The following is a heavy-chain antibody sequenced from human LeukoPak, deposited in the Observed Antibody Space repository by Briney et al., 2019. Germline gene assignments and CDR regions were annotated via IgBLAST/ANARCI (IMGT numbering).Heavy chain of an antibody. J-gene: IGHJ5*02. CDR2: IYYSGST. V-gene: IGHV4-59*01. CDR1: GGSISSYY. Sequence: SETLSLTCTVSGGSISSYYWSWIRQPPGKGLEWIGYIYYSGSTNYNPSLKSRVTISVDTSKNQFSLKLSSVTAADTAVYYCARHPPLHSSSWYGTWFDPWGQGTLVTVSS. CDR3: ARHPPLHSSSWYGTWFDP. D-gene: IGHD6-13*01.